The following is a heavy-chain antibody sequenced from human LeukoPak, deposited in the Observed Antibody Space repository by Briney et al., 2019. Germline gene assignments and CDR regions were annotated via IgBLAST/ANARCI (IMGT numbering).Heavy chain of an antibody. J-gene: IGHJ4*02. CDR3: ARRPVATITFDY. D-gene: IGHD5-12*01. CDR1: GGSINSSPYY. V-gene: IGHV4-39*01. CDR2: VYYSGTT. Sequence: SETLSLTCTVSGGSINSSPYYWGWIRQPPGKGLEWIGNVYYSGTTYYNPSLKSRVTISVDTSKNQFSLELSSVTAADAAVYYCARRPVATITFDYWGQGTLVTVSS.